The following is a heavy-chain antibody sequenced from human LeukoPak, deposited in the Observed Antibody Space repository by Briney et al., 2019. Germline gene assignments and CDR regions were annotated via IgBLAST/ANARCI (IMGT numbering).Heavy chain of an antibody. D-gene: IGHD1-14*01. CDR1: GYTFTRYD. J-gene: IGHJ6*03. Sequence: ASVKVSCKASGYTFTRYDINWVRQATGQGLEWMGWMNPNSGNTGYTQKFQGRVTMTRNTSISTAYMELSNLRSEDTAVYYCARGSRTSNYYYYYMDVWGKGTTVTISS. V-gene: IGHV1-8*01. CDR3: ARGSRTSNYYYYYMDV. CDR2: MNPNSGNT.